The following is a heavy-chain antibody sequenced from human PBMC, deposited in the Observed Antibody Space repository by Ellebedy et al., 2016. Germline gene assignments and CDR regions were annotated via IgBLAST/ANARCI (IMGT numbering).Heavy chain of an antibody. CDR1: GFTFSSYA. CDR3: AMTAVTESDY. J-gene: IGHJ4*02. D-gene: IGHD4-17*01. CDR2: ISGSGGST. Sequence: GGSLRLXXAASGFTFSSYAMSWVRQAPGKGLEWVSTISGSGGSTYYADSVKGRFTISRNNSKNTLYLQMNSLRAEDTAVYYCAMTAVTESDYWGQGTLGTVSS. V-gene: IGHV3-23*01.